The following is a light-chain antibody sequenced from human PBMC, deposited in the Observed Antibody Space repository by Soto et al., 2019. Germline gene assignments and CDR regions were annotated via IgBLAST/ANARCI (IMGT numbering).Light chain of an antibody. CDR2: DAS. V-gene: IGKV3-11*01. CDR3: QQRYSWPPLT. Sequence: EVVLTQSPATLSLSPGERATLSCRASQTVYQYLAWYQQKPGQAPRLLIYDASNRATGIPARFSGTGSGTDFTLTISSLEPEDFAVYYCQQRYSWPPLTFGGGTNVEIK. J-gene: IGKJ4*01. CDR1: QTVYQY.